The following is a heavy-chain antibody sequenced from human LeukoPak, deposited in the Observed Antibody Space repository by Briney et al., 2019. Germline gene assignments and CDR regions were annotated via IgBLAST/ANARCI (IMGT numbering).Heavy chain of an antibody. CDR2: IYPDDSDT. CDR3: ARPVEMATSPFDY. Sequence: GESLKISCKGSGYIFANYWIAWVRQMPGKGLEWMGIIYPDDSDTRYSPSFQGQVTISADKSTATAYLQWSSLKAPDTAMYYCARPVEMATSPFDYWGQGTLVTVSS. J-gene: IGHJ4*02. D-gene: IGHD5-24*01. CDR1: GYIFANYW. V-gene: IGHV5-51*01.